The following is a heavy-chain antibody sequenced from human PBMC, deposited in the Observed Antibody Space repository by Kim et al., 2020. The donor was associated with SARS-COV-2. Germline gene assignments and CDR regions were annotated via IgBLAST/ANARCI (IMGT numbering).Heavy chain of an antibody. V-gene: IGHV4-59*01. Sequence: SETLSLTCTVSGGSISSYYWSWIRQPPGKGLEWIGYIYYSGSTNYNPSLKSRVTISVDTSKNQFSLKLSSVTAADTAVYYCAREGNSSSWYYYYYGMDVWGQGTTVTVSS. CDR1: GGSISSYY. J-gene: IGHJ6*02. CDR3: AREGNSSSWYYYYYGMDV. CDR2: IYYSGST. D-gene: IGHD6-13*01.